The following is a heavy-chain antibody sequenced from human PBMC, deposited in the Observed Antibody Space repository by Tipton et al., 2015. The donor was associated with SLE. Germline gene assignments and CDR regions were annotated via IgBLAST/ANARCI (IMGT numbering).Heavy chain of an antibody. CDR2: INHSGGT. V-gene: IGHV4-34*01. CDR3: VRLQFIFSGMDL. Sequence: TLSLTCAVFGGSFSGNYWMWIRQPPGKGLEWIGEINHSGGTNYNPSLKSRVTISVDTSKNQFSLNLSSVTAADTAVYYCVRLQFIFSGMDLWGKGTTVTVSS. CDR1: GGSFSGNY. D-gene: IGHD3-3*01. J-gene: IGHJ6*04.